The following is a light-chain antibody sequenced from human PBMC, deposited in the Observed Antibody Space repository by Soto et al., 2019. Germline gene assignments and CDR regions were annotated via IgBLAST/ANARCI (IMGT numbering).Light chain of an antibody. Sequence: GDRVTIPCRASQDIRNELSWYQQKPGKAPKVLIYSASTLQSGVPSRFSGRGSGTQFTLTISSLQPEDFATYYCLQDYTYPRTFGPGTKVEIK. V-gene: IGKV1-6*01. CDR3: LQDYTYPRT. J-gene: IGKJ1*01. CDR1: QDIRNE. CDR2: SAS.